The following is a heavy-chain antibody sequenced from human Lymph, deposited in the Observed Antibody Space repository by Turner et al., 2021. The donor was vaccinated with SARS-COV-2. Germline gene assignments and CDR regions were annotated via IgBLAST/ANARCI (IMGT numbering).Heavy chain of an antibody. J-gene: IGHJ6*02. V-gene: IGHV1-69*04. CDR2: IIPILGIA. CDR3: ATAPAVADYFHYYYGMDV. D-gene: IGHD6-19*01. Sequence: QVQLVQSGAEVKKPGSSVKGSCKASGGTFSSYAINWVRQAPGQVLEWIGRIIPILGIANYAQKFQGRVTITADKSTSTAYMELSSLRSEDTAVYYCATAPAVADYFHYYYGMDVWGQGTTVTVSS. CDR1: GGTFSSYA.